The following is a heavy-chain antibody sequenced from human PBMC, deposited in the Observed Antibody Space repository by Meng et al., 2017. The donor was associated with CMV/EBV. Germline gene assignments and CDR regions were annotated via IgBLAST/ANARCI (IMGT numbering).Heavy chain of an antibody. CDR1: GFTFDDYG. CDR2: INSDGSST. Sequence: GESLKISCAASGFTFDDYGMSWVRQAPGKGLVWVSRINSDGSSTSYADSVKGRFTISRDNAKNTLYLQMNSLRAEDTAVYYCARYGEGGWFDPWGQGTLVTVSS. D-gene: IGHD3-10*01. V-gene: IGHV3-74*01. J-gene: IGHJ5*02. CDR3: ARYGEGGWFDP.